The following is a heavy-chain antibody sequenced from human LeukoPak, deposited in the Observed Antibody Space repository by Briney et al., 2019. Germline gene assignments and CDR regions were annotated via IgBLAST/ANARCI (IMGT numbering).Heavy chain of an antibody. V-gene: IGHV3-48*01. J-gene: IGHJ1*01. CDR1: GVTISTFS. D-gene: IGHD3-10*01. CDR3: PRRYYN. Sequence: GGSLTLSCTASGVTISTFSWSWIRQAPGKGLEWLSYISSSSTSIYYADSVKGRFTISRDNAKNSLYLQMNSLRAENTDVYYCPRRYYNWGQGTLVTVSS. CDR2: ISSSSTSI.